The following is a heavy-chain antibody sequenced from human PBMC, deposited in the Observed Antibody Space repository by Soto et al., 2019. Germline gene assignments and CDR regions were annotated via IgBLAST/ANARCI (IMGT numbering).Heavy chain of an antibody. CDR1: GYTFTGYY. Sequence: ASVKVSCKASGYTFTGYYVHWVRQAPGQGLERMGWINPNSGDTYLAQRFQGRVTMNRDTSIGTAYMELRGLTSDDTAEYYCAKGGAIVAAGTRVYLYNAMDVWGQGTTVTVAS. J-gene: IGHJ6*02. D-gene: IGHD1-26*01. V-gene: IGHV1-2*02. CDR2: INPNSGDT. CDR3: AKGGAIVAAGTRVYLYNAMDV.